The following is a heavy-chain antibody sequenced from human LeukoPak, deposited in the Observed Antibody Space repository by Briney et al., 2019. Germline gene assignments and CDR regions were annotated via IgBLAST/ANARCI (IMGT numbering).Heavy chain of an antibody. CDR2: IYSGGST. J-gene: IGHJ4*02. V-gene: IGHV3-66*01. CDR3: AKSFDDSSDPIDY. CDR1: GFTVSSNY. Sequence: GGSLRLSCAASGFTVSSNYMSWVRQAPGKGLEWVSVIYSGGSTYYADSVKGRFTISRDNSKNTLYLQMNSLRAEDTAVYYCAKSFDDSSDPIDYWGQGTLVTVSS. D-gene: IGHD3-22*01.